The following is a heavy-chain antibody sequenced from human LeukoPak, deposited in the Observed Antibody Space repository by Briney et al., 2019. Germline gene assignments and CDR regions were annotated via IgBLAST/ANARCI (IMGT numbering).Heavy chain of an antibody. D-gene: IGHD3-10*01. J-gene: IGHJ4*02. V-gene: IGHV4-59*01. CDR3: ARDGAVEFGELLGYFDY. Sequence: SETLSLTCTVSGGSISSYYWSWIRQPPGKGLEWIGYIYYSGSTNYNPSLKSRVTISVDTSKNQFSLKLSSVTAADTAVYYCARDGAVEFGELLGYFDYWGQGTLVTVAS. CDR1: GGSISSYY. CDR2: IYYSGST.